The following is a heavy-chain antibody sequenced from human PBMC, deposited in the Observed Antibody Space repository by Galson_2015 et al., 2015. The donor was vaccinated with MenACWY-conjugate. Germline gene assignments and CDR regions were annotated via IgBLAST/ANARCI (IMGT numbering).Heavy chain of an antibody. Sequence: SVKVSCKASGYTFTNYDITWVRQAPGQGLEWMGWISHYNGNIRFGEKVQGRVSLTTDTSTNAAYMELRSLRSDDTAVYYCARVSLRDSGSNPNWLDPLGQGTLVTVSS. CDR3: ARVSLRDSGSNPNWLDP. V-gene: IGHV1-18*04. J-gene: IGHJ5*02. CDR1: GYTFTNYD. CDR2: ISHYNGNI. D-gene: IGHD3-10*01.